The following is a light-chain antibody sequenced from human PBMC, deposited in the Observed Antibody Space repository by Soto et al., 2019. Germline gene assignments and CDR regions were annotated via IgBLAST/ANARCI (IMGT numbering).Light chain of an antibody. Sequence: VVMTQSPLSLPFTLGQPASISCRSSQSLVYSDGNTYLNWFQQKPGQAPRLLIYGTSNRATGIPDSFSGSGYGTDFSLTIRSLEPVDLAVYYCQQYGSSPRTCGQGTKVDIK. CDR3: QQYGSSPRT. CDR1: QSLVYSDGNTY. J-gene: IGKJ1*01. V-gene: IGKV2-30*01. CDR2: GTS.